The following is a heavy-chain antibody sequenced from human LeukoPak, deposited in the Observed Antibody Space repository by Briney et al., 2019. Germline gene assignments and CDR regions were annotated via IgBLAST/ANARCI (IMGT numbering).Heavy chain of an antibody. CDR1: GFTFSNAW. J-gene: IGHJ3*01. CDR3: ARDGCFWSGYHAFDL. V-gene: IGHV3-7*01. Sequence: PGGSLRLSCAASGFTFSNAWMSWVRQAPGKGLEWVANIKQDGSDKYYVDSVRGRFTISRDNAKRSLYLQMNSLRAEDTAVYYCARDGCFWSGYHAFDLWGQGTMVTVSS. D-gene: IGHD3-3*01. CDR2: IKQDGSDK.